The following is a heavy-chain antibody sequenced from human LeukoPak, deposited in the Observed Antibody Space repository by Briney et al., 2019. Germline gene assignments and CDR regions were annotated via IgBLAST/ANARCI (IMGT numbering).Heavy chain of an antibody. J-gene: IGHJ2*01. V-gene: IGHV4-59*08. D-gene: IGHD6-19*01. CDR2: IYYSGST. CDR1: GGSISSYY. CDR3: ARQLMYSSGWSLRPLNWYFDL. Sequence: PSETLSLTCTVSGGSISSYYWSWIRQPPGKGLEWIGYIYYSGSTNYNPSLKSRVTISVDTSKNQFSLKLSSVTAADTAVYYCARQLMYSSGWSLRPLNWYFDLWGRGTLVTVSS.